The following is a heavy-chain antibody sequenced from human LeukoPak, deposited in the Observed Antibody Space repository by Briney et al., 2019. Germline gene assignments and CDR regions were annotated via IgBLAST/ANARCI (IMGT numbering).Heavy chain of an antibody. J-gene: IGHJ6*04. V-gene: IGHV4-59*01. Sequence: SETLSLTCTVSGGSISSYYWSWIRQPPGKGLEWIGYIYYSGSTNYNPSLKSRVTISVDTSKNQFSLKLSPVTAADTAVYYCAREPDSYYGMDVWGKGTTVTVSS. CDR1: GGSISSYY. CDR2: IYYSGST. CDR3: AREPDSYYGMDV.